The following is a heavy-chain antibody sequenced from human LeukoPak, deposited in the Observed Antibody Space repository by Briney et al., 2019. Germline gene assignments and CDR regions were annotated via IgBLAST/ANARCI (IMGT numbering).Heavy chain of an antibody. V-gene: IGHV3-11*01. J-gene: IGHJ4*02. CDR3: ARDADGYYYDSSGYPDY. CDR1: GFTFSDYY. CDR2: ISSSGSTI. D-gene: IGHD3-22*01. Sequence: PGGSLRLSCAASGFTFSDYYMSWIRQAPGKGLEWVSYISSSGSTIYYADSVKGRFTISRDNAKNSLYLQMNSLRAEDTAVYYRARDADGYYYDSSGYPDYWGQGTLVTVSS.